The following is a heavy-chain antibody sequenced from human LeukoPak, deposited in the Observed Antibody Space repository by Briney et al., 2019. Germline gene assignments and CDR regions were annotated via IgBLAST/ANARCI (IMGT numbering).Heavy chain of an antibody. J-gene: IGHJ4*02. CDR2: ISSSGSPI. D-gene: IGHD4-23*01. CDR3: ARDYGGSPPFDY. CDR1: GFTFSSYE. V-gene: IGHV3-48*03. Sequence: GGSLRLSCAASGFTFSSYEMNWVRQAPGKGLEWVSHISSSGSPIYYADSVKGRFTISRDNAKNSLYLQMNSLRAEDTSVYYCARDYGGSPPFDYWGQGTLVTVSS.